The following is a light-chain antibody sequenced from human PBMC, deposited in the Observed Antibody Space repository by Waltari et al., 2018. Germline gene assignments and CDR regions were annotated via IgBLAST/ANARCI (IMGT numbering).Light chain of an antibody. Sequence: SALTQPRSVSGSPGPSVTISCTGTTNDLGSYNYVSWYQQHPGKAPKLIILDVTRRPSGVRDRLAGSKSGNTASLTISGLRAEDEAEYYCCSYAGSYTWVFGGGTKLTVV. J-gene: IGLJ3*02. CDR2: DVT. CDR1: TNDLGSYNY. V-gene: IGLV2-11*01. CDR3: CSYAGSYTWV.